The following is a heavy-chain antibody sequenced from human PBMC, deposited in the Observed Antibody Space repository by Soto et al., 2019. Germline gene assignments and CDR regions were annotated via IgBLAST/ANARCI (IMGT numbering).Heavy chain of an antibody. D-gene: IGHD3-9*01. CDR3: ARHVGYYDILTASSKLPYFDY. Sequence: PGESLKISCKGSGYSFTSYWIGWVRQMPGKGLEWMGIIYPGDSDTRYSPSFQGQVTISADKSISTAYLQWSSLKASDTAMYYCARHVGYYDILTASSKLPYFDYWGQGTLVTVSS. J-gene: IGHJ4*02. V-gene: IGHV5-51*01. CDR1: GYSFTSYW. CDR2: IYPGDSDT.